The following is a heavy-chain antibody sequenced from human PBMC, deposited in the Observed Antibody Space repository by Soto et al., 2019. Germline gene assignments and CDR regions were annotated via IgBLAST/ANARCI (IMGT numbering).Heavy chain of an antibody. CDR1: GGSISSSDFY. CDR2: MYYSGTT. Sequence: QLQLQESGPGLVKPSETLSLTCTVSGGSISSSDFYWGWLRQPPGKGLDFIGSMYYSGTTYYNPSIKNRINISVDTSKNRFSLKLISVTAADTAVYYCAVVDSTGNWFDPWGQGALVTVSS. V-gene: IGHV4-39*01. CDR3: AVVDSTGNWFDP. J-gene: IGHJ5*02. D-gene: IGHD3-22*01.